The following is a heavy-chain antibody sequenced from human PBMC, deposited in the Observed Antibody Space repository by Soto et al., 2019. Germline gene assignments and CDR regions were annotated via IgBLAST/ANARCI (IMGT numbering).Heavy chain of an antibody. J-gene: IGHJ4*02. V-gene: IGHV1-2*02. D-gene: IGHD1-26*01. CDR2: INPNSGGT. Sequence: GASVKVSCKAFGYTFTGYYMHWVRQAPGQGLEWMGWINPNSGGTNYAQKFQGRVTMTRDTSISTAYMELSRLRSDDTAVYYCARVRRAWDVDFDYWGQGTLVTVSS. CDR3: ARVRRAWDVDFDY. CDR1: GYTFTGYY.